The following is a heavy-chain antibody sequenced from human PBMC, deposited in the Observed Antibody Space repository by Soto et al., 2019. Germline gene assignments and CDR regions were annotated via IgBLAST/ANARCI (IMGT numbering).Heavy chain of an antibody. CDR2: FDPEDGET. CDR1: GYTLTELS. D-gene: IGHD3-3*01. V-gene: IGHV1-24*01. J-gene: IGHJ4*02. Sequence: GASVKVSCKVSGYTLTELSMHWVRQAPGKGLEWMGGFDPEDGETIYAQKFQGRVTMTEDTSTDTAYMELSSLRSEDTAVYYCATVIRAYDFWSGYYSFGYWGQGTLVTVSS. CDR3: ATVIRAYDFWSGYYSFGY.